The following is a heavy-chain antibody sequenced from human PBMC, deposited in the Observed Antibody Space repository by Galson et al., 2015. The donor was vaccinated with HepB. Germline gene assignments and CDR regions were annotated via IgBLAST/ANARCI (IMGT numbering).Heavy chain of an antibody. CDR3: ARDEGGRGLKYYFDY. Sequence: SVKVSCKASGYTFTSYGISWVRQAPGQGLEWMGRIIPILGIANYAQKFQGRVTITADKSTSTAYMELSSLRSEDTAVYYCARDEGGRGLKYYFDYWGQGTLVTVSS. CDR1: GYTFTSYG. D-gene: IGHD1-26*01. V-gene: IGHV1-69*04. J-gene: IGHJ4*02. CDR2: IIPILGIA.